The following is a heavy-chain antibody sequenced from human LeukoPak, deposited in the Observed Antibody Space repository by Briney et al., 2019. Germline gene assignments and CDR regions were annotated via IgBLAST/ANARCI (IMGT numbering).Heavy chain of an antibody. V-gene: IGHV3-23*01. J-gene: IGHJ4*02. CDR2: ISGSGGRT. CDR3: AKEYTGTFSPFPSYFDN. Sequence: GGAPRLSRAASRFTLCRHAMKRGRQAPREGLGGGSAISGSGGRTYYADSVKGRFTISRDNSKNTLYLQMNGLRAEDTAIYYCAKEYTGTFSPFPSYFDNWGQGTLVTVSS. CDR1: RFTLCRHA. D-gene: IGHD1-26*01.